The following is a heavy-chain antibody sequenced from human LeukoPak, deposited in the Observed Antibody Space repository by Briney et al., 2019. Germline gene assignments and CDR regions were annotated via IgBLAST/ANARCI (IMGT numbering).Heavy chain of an antibody. D-gene: IGHD6-19*01. CDR3: AKDARRTFGLSSGLYRGSYYFDY. V-gene: IGHV3-9*02. J-gene: IGHJ4*02. CDR2: ISWNSGHI. Sequence: PGGSLRLSCAASGFTSENSAMHWVRQAPGKGLEWVSGISWNSGHIGYADSMKGRFTISRDNAKNTLFLQMNSLRPEDTAVYYCAKDARRTFGLSSGLYRGSYYFDYWGQGTLVTVSS. CDR1: GFTSENSA.